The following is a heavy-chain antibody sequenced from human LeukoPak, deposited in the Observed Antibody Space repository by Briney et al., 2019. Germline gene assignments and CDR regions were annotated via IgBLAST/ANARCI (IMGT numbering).Heavy chain of an antibody. V-gene: IGHV1-2*02. J-gene: IGHJ4*02. D-gene: IGHD3-16*01. Sequence: ASVKVSCKASGYTFTGYYMHWVRQAPGQGLEWMGWINPNSGGTNYQGRVTMTRDTSISTAYMQLSRLRSDDTAVYYCARVSADYHYFDYWGQGTLVTVSS. CDR2: INPNSGGT. CDR3: ARVSADYHYFDY. CDR1: GYTFTGYY.